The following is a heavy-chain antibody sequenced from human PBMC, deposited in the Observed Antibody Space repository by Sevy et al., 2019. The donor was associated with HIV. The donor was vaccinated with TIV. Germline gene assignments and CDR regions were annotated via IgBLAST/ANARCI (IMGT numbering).Heavy chain of an antibody. Sequence: GGSLRLSCAASGFTFSSYWMSWVRQAPGKGLEWVANIKQDGSEKYYVDSVKGRFTISRDNAKNSLYLQMNSRRAEDTAVYYCARDAPRGYSSSLYRVAMIYYMCVWVKATTVTCSS. D-gene: IGHD6-13*01. CDR3: ARDAPRGYSSSLYRVAMIYYMCV. V-gene: IGHV3-7*03. CDR1: GFTFSSYW. CDR2: IKQDGSEK. J-gene: IGHJ6*03.